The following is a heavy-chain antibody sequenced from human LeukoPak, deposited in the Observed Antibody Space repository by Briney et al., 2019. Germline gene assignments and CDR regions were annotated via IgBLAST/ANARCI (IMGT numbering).Heavy chain of an antibody. CDR2: ISSSSNII. CDR1: GFTFSSYS. J-gene: IGHJ4*02. V-gene: IGHV3-48*01. Sequence: GGSLRLSCTASGFTFSSYSMNWVRQPPGKGLQWVSYISSSSNIIYYADSVKGRFTISRDNAKNSLFLQMNSLRAEDTAVYYCARDFAREFTIDYWGQGTLVTVSS. D-gene: IGHD3-10*01. CDR3: ARDFAREFTIDY.